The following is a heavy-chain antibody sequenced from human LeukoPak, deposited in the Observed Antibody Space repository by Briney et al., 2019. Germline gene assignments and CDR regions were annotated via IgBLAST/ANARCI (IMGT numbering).Heavy chain of an antibody. Sequence: KASETLSLTCTVSGGSISSYYWSWIRQPAGKGLEWIGRIYTSGSTNYNPSLKSRVTMSVDTSKNQFSLKLSSVTAADTAVYYCARGSYDILTGSAYGMDVWGQGTTVTVSS. V-gene: IGHV4-4*07. CDR3: ARGSYDILTGSAYGMDV. CDR2: IYTSGST. D-gene: IGHD3-9*01. CDR1: GGSISSYY. J-gene: IGHJ6*02.